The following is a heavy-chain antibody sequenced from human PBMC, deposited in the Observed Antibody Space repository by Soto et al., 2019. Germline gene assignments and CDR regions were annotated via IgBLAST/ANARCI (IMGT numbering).Heavy chain of an antibody. CDR3: ARGLAVADYYGMEV. Sequence: QVQLVQSGAEVRKPGSSVKVSCKVSGGTFSYDVINWVRQVPGQGLEWMAKINPILGITNSAQKFQGRVTISADKSTNTAYMELTSLGSRDTAVYYCARGLAVADYYGMEVWGQGTRVTVSS. J-gene: IGHJ6*02. CDR2: INPILGIT. D-gene: IGHD6-19*01. CDR1: GGTFSYDV. V-gene: IGHV1-69*04.